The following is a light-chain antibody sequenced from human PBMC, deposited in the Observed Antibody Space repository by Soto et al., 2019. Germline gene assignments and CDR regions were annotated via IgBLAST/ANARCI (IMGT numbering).Light chain of an antibody. J-gene: IGLJ2*01. Sequence: QSALTQPASVSGSPGQSITISCTGTSSDIGGYNYVSWYQQHPGKAPKLMIYEVGNRPSGVSNRFSGSKSGNTASLTISGLQAEDEADYYCSSYRNTNTLVVFGGGTKLTVL. CDR2: EVG. V-gene: IGLV2-14*01. CDR1: SSDIGGYNY. CDR3: SSYRNTNTLVV.